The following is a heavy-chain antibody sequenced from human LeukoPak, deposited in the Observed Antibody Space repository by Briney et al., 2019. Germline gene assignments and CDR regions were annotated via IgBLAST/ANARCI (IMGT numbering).Heavy chain of an antibody. CDR2: IIPLSGTT. D-gene: IGHD2-2*01. CDR3: ARPRSSNWDVFDY. V-gene: IGHV1-69*06. Sequence: ASVKVSCKASGGTFSNHAINWVRQAPGQGLEWMGSIIPLSGTTNYAQEFQGRVTVSADMSSSTAYMDLSSLRSDGTAVYYCARPRSSNWDVFDYWGQGTLVTVSS. J-gene: IGHJ4*02. CDR1: GGTFSNHA.